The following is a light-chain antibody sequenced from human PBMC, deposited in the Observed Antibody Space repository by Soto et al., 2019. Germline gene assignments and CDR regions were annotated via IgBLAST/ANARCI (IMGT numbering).Light chain of an antibody. CDR3: QTWGTGIQV. J-gene: IGLJ2*01. V-gene: IGLV4-69*01. Sequence: QPVLTQSPSASASLGASVKITCTLSSWHSSYAIAWHQQRPEKGPRYLMKLNSDGSHRKGDGIPDRFSGSSSGAERYLTISSLHSEDEADYYCQTWGTGIQVFGGGTKVTVL. CDR1: SWHSSYA. CDR2: LNSDGSH.